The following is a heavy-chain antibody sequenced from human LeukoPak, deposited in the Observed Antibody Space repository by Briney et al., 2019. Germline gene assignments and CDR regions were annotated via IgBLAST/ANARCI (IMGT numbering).Heavy chain of an antibody. Sequence: PGRSLRLSCTASGFTFGDYAMSWVRQAPGKGLEWVGFIRSKAYGGTTEYAASVKGRFTISRDDSKSIAYLQMNSLRTEDTAVCYCTRDSMWLPPSAHDAFDIWGQGTMVTVSS. CDR3: TRDSMWLPPSAHDAFDI. J-gene: IGHJ3*02. D-gene: IGHD3-22*01. CDR2: IRSKAYGGTT. V-gene: IGHV3-49*04. CDR1: GFTFGDYA.